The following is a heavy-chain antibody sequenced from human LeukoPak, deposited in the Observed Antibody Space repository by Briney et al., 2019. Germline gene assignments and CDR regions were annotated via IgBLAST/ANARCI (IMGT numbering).Heavy chain of an antibody. CDR2: MNPNSGNT. Sequence: GASVKVSCKASGGTFSSYAISWVRQAPGQGLEWMGWMNPNSGNTGYAQKFQGRVTITRNTSISTAYMELSSLRSEDTAVYYCARTRRGQLWNRARDFDYWGQGTLVTVSS. CDR3: ARTRRGQLWNRARDFDY. D-gene: IGHD5-18*01. CDR1: GGTFSSYA. J-gene: IGHJ4*02. V-gene: IGHV1-8*03.